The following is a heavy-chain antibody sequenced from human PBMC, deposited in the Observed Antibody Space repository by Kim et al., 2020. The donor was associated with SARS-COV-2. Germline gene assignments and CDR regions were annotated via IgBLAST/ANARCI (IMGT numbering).Heavy chain of an antibody. V-gene: IGHV4-61*02. CDR2: ISATGST. CDR1: GDSISSNTYY. J-gene: IGHJ4*02. Sequence: SETLSLTCTVSGDSISSNTYYWNWIRQPAGKGLEWIGRISATGSTNYNPSLKSRVTISVDTSKNQFSLKVTSVTAADTAVYYCAREGRWTTSLNYWGQGTLVTVSS. CDR3: AREGRWTTSLNY. D-gene: IGHD1-1*01.